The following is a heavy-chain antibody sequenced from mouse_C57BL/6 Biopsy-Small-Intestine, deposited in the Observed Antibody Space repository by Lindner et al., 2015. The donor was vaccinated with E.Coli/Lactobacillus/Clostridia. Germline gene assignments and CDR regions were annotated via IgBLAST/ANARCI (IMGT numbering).Heavy chain of an antibody. J-gene: IGHJ1*03. CDR3: AGLYYYGSSYRYFDV. CDR1: GYTFTNYG. CDR2: IYPRSGNT. D-gene: IGHD1-1*01. V-gene: IGHV1-81*01. Sequence: VQLQESGAELARPGAPVKLSCKASGYTFTNYGISWVKQRTGQGLEWIGEIYPRSGNTYYNEKFTGKATLTADKSSSTAYMELRSLTSEDSAVYFCAGLYYYGSSYRYFDVWGTGTTVTVSS.